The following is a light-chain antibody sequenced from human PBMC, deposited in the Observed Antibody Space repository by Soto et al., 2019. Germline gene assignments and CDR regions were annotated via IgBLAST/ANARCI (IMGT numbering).Light chain of an antibody. CDR2: WAS. J-gene: IGKJ1*01. V-gene: IGKV4-1*01. CDR1: QSVLYSPNNKNY. CDR3: QQYHSPPQT. Sequence: DIVMTQSPDSLAVSLGERATINCKSSQSVLYSPNNKNYLAWYQQKPGQPPKLLVYWASTRESGVPDRFSGSGSGTDFTLTINSLQAEDVEVYYCQQYHSPPQTFGQGTKVEIK.